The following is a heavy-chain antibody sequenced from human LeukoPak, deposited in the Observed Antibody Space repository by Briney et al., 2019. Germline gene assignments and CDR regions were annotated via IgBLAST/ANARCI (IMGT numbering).Heavy chain of an antibody. D-gene: IGHD6-19*01. CDR2: FDPEDGET. Sequence: GASVKVSCKVSGYTLTELSMHWVRQAPGKGLEWMGGFDPEDGETIYAQKFQGRVTMTEDTSTDTDYMELSSLRSEDTAVYYCATGRVGWRGPTGIAVEGYWFDPWGQGTLVTVSS. J-gene: IGHJ5*02. V-gene: IGHV1-24*01. CDR3: ATGRVGWRGPTGIAVEGYWFDP. CDR1: GYTLTELS.